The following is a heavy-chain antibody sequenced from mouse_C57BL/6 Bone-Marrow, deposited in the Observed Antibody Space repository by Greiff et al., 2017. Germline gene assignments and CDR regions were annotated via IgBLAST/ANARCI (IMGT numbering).Heavy chain of an antibody. CDR2: IYPRNGNT. J-gene: IGHJ3*01. Sequence: VQLQQSGAELARPGASVKLSCKASGYTFTSYGISWVKQRTGQGLEWIGEIYPRNGNTYYNEKFKGKATLTADKSSSTAYMELRSLTSEDSAVYSCAIPLYDGYPAWFAYWGQGTLVTVSA. CDR1: GYTFTSYG. D-gene: IGHD2-3*01. CDR3: AIPLYDGYPAWFAY. V-gene: IGHV1-81*01.